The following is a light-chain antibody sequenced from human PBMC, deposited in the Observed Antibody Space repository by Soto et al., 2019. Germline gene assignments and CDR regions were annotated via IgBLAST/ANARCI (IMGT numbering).Light chain of an antibody. CDR3: LQDYNYPYT. V-gene: IGKV1-6*01. Sequence: AIQMTQSPSSLSASVGDRVTITCRASQGIRNDLGWFQQKPGKAPKLLIYAASSLQSGVPSRFSGSGSDTDFTLTISSLQPEDFATYYCLQDYNYPYTFGQGTKLEIK. CDR2: AAS. J-gene: IGKJ2*01. CDR1: QGIRND.